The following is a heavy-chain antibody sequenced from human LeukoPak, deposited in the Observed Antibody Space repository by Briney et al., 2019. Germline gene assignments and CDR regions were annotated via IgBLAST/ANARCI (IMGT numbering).Heavy chain of an antibody. CDR1: GFTFSSYG. Sequence: GGSLRLSCAASGFTFSSYGMSWVRQAPGKGLEWVSAISGSGGSTYYADSVKGRFTISRDNSKNTLYLQMNSLRAEDTAVYYCARTPYDSSGYYPDYWGQGTLVTVSS. V-gene: IGHV3-23*01. CDR2: ISGSGGST. D-gene: IGHD3-22*01. J-gene: IGHJ4*02. CDR3: ARTPYDSSGYYPDY.